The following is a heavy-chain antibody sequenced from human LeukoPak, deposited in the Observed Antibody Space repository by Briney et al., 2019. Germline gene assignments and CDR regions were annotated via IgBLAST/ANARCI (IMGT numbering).Heavy chain of an antibody. J-gene: IGHJ6*03. V-gene: IGHV3-53*01. CDR1: GFTVISNY. Sequence: GGSLRLSCAASGFTVISNYMSWVRQAPGQGLEWVSVIYSGGSTYYADSVTGRFTISRDNSKNTLYLQMNSLRAEDTAVYYCLDNWNYGGFYMDVWGKGTTVTVSS. D-gene: IGHD1-7*01. CDR2: IYSGGST. CDR3: LDNWNYGGFYMDV.